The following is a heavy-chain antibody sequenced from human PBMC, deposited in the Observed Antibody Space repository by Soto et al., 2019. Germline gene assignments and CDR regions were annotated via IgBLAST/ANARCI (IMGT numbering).Heavy chain of an antibody. D-gene: IGHD3-16*01. CDR1: GFTFSSYA. J-gene: IGHJ4*02. V-gene: IGHV3-30*09. CDR2: ISYDGSNK. Sequence: QVQLVESGGGVVQPGRSLRLSCAASGFTFSSYAMHWVRQAPGKGLEWVAVISYDGSNKYYADSVKGRFAIARDNYKNTLYLQMNRLSDDDTAVYYCARDLGLFVSQTNAAFDYWGQGTLVTVSS. CDR3: ARDLGLFVSQTNAAFDY.